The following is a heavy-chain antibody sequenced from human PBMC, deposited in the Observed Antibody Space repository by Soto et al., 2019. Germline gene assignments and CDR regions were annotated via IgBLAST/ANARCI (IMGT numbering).Heavy chain of an antibody. CDR2: ISADSRVT. J-gene: IGHJ4*02. V-gene: IGHV3-30*04. Sequence: QVQLVESGGGVVQPGRSLRLSCAASGFTFSSYVAHWVRQAPGKGLEWVAVISADSRVTYYADSVKGRFTISRDNSKNMLYLQMSSLRDEDTAVFYCAIEGASKHGACFDYCGQGTPVTVSA. D-gene: IGHD2-21*02. CDR3: AIEGASKHGACFDY. CDR1: GFTFSSYV.